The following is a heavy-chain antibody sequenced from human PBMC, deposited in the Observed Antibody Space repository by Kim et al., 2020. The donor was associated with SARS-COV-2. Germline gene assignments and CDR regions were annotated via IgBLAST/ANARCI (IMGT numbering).Heavy chain of an antibody. D-gene: IGHD2-2*01. CDR3: ARGRYCSSTSCYHFDY. Sequence: SLRSRVTISVDTSKNPFSLKRSSVTAADTAVYYCARGRYCSSTSCYHFDYWGQGTLVTVSS. V-gene: IGHV4-59*09. J-gene: IGHJ4*02.